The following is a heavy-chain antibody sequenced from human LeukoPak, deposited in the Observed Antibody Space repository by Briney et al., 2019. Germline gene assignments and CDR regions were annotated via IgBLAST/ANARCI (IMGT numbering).Heavy chain of an antibody. CDR1: GGSFSGYY. Sequence: SETLSLTCAVYGGSFSGYYWSWIRQPPGKGLEWIGEINHSGSTNYNPSLKSRVTISVDTSKNQLSLKLSSVTAADTAVYYCARGRAHDAFDIWGQGTMVTVSS. CDR2: INHSGST. V-gene: IGHV4-34*01. J-gene: IGHJ3*02. CDR3: ARGRAHDAFDI.